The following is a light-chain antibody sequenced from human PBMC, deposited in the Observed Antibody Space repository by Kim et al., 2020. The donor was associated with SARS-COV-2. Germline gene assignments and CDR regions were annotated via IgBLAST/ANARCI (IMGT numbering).Light chain of an antibody. CDR3: QQRSNWPRT. Sequence: EIVLAQSPATLSLSPGERVTLSCRASQSVSKYLAWYQHKPGQAPRLLIYDISHRATGVPARFSGSGSGTDFTLTISSLEPEDFAVYYCQQRSNWPRTFGQGTKVEIK. V-gene: IGKV3-11*01. CDR2: DIS. J-gene: IGKJ1*01. CDR1: QSVSKY.